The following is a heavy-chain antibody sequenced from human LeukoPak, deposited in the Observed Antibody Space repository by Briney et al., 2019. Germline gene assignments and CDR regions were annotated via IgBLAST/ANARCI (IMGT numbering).Heavy chain of an antibody. V-gene: IGHV3-64D*09. CDR1: GFTFKKYA. CDR2: INSNGGRT. D-gene: IGHD3-22*01. J-gene: IGHJ4*02. CDR3: VKDPISDKSGYYSGSFDY. Sequence: GGSLRLSCSASGFTFKKYAMHWVRQAPGKGLEYVSAINSNGGRTYYADSVKGRFTISRDNSKNTRYLQMSSLRVDDTAVYSCVKDPISDKSGYYSGSFDYWGQGTLVSVSS.